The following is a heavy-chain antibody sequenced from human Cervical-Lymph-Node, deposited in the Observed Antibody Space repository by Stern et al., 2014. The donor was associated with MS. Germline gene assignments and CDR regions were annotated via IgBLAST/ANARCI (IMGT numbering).Heavy chain of an antibody. CDR1: GYSISSGYY. Sequence: VQLEESGPGLVKPSETLSLTCTVSGYSISSGYYWGWIRQPPGKGLEWIGSIYHSGSTYYNPSLKSRVTISVDTAKNQLYLKLSSVTAADTAVYYCAREEQQLEHGNWFDPWGQGTLVTVSS. D-gene: IGHD6-13*01. J-gene: IGHJ5*02. V-gene: IGHV4-38-2*02. CDR3: AREEQQLEHGNWFDP. CDR2: IYHSGST.